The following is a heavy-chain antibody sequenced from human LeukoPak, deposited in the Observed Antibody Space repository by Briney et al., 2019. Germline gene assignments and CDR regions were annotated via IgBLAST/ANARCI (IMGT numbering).Heavy chain of an antibody. CDR1: GFTFSRYG. J-gene: IGHJ6*03. V-gene: IGHV3-23*01. CDR3: AKFDGVQLWLPYYYYYMDV. Sequence: PGGTLRLSCAASGFTFSRYGMSWVRQAPGKGLEWVSSIGGGGVSTYFADSVKGRFTISRDNSKNTLYLHMNNLRAEDTAVYYCAKFDGVQLWLPYYYYYMDVWGKGTTVTVSS. CDR2: IGGGGVST. D-gene: IGHD5-18*01.